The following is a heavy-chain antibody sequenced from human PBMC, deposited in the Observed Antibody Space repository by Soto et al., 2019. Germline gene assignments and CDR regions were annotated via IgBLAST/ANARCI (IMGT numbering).Heavy chain of an antibody. CDR2: IYHSGST. CDR1: SGSISSSNW. CDR3: ARVDTAMVQDTVTWWFDP. J-gene: IGHJ5*02. V-gene: IGHV4-4*02. D-gene: IGHD5-18*01. Sequence: SETLSLTCAVSSGSISSSNWWSWVRQPPGKGLEWIGEIYHSGSTNYNPSLKSRVTISVDTSKNQFSLKLSSVTAADTAVYYCARVDTAMVQDTVTWWFDPWGQGTLVTVSS.